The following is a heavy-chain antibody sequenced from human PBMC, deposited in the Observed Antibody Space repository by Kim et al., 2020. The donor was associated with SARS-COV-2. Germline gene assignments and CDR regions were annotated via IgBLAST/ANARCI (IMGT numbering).Heavy chain of an antibody. D-gene: IGHD6-13*01. CDR3: ARGYGYSSSLYYFYY. Sequence: PSLKSRVTISVDTSKNQFSLKLSSVTAADTAVYYCARGYGYSSSLYYFYYWGQGTLVTVSS. J-gene: IGHJ4*02. V-gene: IGHV4-34*01.